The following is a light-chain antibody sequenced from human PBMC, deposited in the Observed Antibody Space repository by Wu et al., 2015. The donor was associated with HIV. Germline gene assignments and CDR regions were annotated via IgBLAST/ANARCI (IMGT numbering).Light chain of an antibody. V-gene: IGKV3-20*01. CDR1: QTISANY. CDR3: QHYDSSPPWS. CDR2: AAS. J-gene: IGKJ1*01. Sequence: EIVLTQSPGTLSLSPGERATLSCRASQTISANYLAWYQQKPGQAPRLLISAASRRATGIPDRFSGGGSGTDSTLTITRLEPEDFAVYYCQHYDSSPPWSFGQGTKVETK.